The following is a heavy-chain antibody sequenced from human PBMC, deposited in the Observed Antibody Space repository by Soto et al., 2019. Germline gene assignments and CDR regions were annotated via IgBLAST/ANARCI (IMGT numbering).Heavy chain of an antibody. V-gene: IGHV3-74*01. Sequence: EVQLVESGGDLVQPGGSLRLSCAASAFTFSDYYMHWVRQGPGKGPVWVSAISGDGGRTYYAGSVRGRFTISRDNAKSTLYLQMNSLRAEDTAVYYCARGGYCTNGVCYTGNYYYYYGMDVWGQGTTVTVSS. D-gene: IGHD2-8*01. J-gene: IGHJ6*02. CDR1: AFTFSDYY. CDR2: ISGDGGRT. CDR3: ARGGYCTNGVCYTGNYYYYYGMDV.